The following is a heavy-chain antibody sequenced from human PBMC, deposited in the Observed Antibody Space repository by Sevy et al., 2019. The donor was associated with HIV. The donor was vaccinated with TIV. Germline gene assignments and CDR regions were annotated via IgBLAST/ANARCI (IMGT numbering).Heavy chain of an antibody. D-gene: IGHD3-16*01. CDR3: ARDLGGSGLDY. V-gene: IGHV3-30-3*01. CDR1: GFTFSSYA. Sequence: GGSLRLSCAASGFTFSSYAMHWVRQAPGKGLEWVAVISYDGSNKYYADSVKGRFTISRDNSKNTLYLQMNSLRAEDTAVYHCARDLGGSGLDYWGQGTLVTVSS. J-gene: IGHJ4*02. CDR2: ISYDGSNK.